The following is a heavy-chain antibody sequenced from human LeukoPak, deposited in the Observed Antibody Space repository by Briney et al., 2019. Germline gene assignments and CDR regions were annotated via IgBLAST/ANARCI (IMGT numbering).Heavy chain of an antibody. V-gene: IGHV1-69*05. J-gene: IGHJ3*02. CDR1: GGTFSSYA. D-gene: IGHD1-26*01. CDR2: IIPIFGTA. Sequence: GASVKVSCKASGGTFSSYAISWVRQAPGQGLEWMGGIIPIFGTANYAQKFQGRVTITTDESTSTVYMELSSLRSEDTAVYYCARGGLKAEVGTGWAFDIWGQGTMVTVSS. CDR3: ARGGLKAEVGTGWAFDI.